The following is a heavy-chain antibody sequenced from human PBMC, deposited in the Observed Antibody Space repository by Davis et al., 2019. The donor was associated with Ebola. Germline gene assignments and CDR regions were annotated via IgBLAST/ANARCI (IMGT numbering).Heavy chain of an antibody. CDR1: GGSFSGYY. CDR3: ARNPWWRGTPFDY. CDR2: INHSGCT. D-gene: IGHD2-8*02. Sequence: SETLSLTCAVYGGSFSGYYWSWIRQPPGKGLEWIGEINHSGCTNYNPSLKSRVTISVDTSKNQFSLKLSSVTAADTAVYYCARNPWWRGTPFDYWGQGTLVTVSS. J-gene: IGHJ4*02. V-gene: IGHV4-34*01.